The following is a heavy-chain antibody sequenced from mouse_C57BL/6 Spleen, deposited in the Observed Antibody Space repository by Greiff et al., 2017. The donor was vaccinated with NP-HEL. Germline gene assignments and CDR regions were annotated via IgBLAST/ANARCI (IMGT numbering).Heavy chain of an antibody. Sequence: EVQLQQSGPELVKPGASVKISCKASGYSFTGYNMNWVKQSNGKSLEWIGVINPNYGTTSYNQKFKGKATLTVDQSSSTAYMQLNSRTSEDSAVYYCARPSHLLLPSYFDVWGTGTTVTVSS. CDR1: GYSFTGYN. V-gene: IGHV1-39*01. CDR3: ARPSHLLLPSYFDV. J-gene: IGHJ1*03. CDR2: INPNYGTT. D-gene: IGHD1-1*01.